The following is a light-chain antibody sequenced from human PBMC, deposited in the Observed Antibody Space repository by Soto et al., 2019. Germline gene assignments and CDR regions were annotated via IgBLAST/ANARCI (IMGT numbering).Light chain of an antibody. V-gene: IGLV1-47*02. J-gene: IGLJ2*01. CDR3: VAWDDSLSGPV. Sequence: QSVPTQPPSTSGTPGQRVTISCSGSRSNIGSNYVYWYQHLPGTAPKLLIYFNNQRPSGVPDRFSGSKSGTSASLAISGLRSEDEADYYCVAWDDSLSGPVFGGGTKLTVL. CDR1: RSNIGSNY. CDR2: FNN.